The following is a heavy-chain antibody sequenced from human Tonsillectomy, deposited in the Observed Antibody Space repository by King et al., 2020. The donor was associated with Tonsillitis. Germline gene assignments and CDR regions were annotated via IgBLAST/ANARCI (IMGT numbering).Heavy chain of an antibody. CDR1: GYTFTNYY. D-gene: IGHD1-26*01. J-gene: IGHJ4*02. CDR3: ARGGVGTALYYLDY. CDR2: INPTGGST. Sequence: QLVQSGAEVKKPGASVKVSCKASGYTFTNYYMHWVRQAPGQGLEWMGIINPTGGSTTYAQRFQGRVTMTRDTSTSTVYMELSSLRSEDTTVYYCARGGVGTALYYLDYWGQGTLVTVSS. V-gene: IGHV1-46*01.